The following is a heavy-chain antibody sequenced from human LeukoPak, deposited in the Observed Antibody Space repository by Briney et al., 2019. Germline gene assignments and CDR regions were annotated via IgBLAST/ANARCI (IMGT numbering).Heavy chain of an antibody. CDR3: ARVISLRGSLEVDY. V-gene: IGHV1-18*01. CDR1: GYTFTSYG. CDR2: ISAYNGNT. Sequence: GASVKVSCKASGYTFTSYGISRVRQAPGQGLEWMGWISAYNGNTNYAQKLQGRVTMTTDTSTSTAYMELRSLRSDDTAVYYCARVISLRGSLEVDYWGQGTLVTVSS. J-gene: IGHJ4*02. D-gene: IGHD2-15*01.